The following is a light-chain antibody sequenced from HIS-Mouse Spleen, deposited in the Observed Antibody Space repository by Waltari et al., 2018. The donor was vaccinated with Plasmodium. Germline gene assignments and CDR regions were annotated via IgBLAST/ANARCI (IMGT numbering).Light chain of an antibody. V-gene: IGLV3-10*01. Sequence: SYDLTHPPSVSLYPGPTARITCPGEPLHKHYSYWSQQKSGQAPVLVIYEDSKRPSGIPERFSGSSSGTMATLTISGAQVYDEADYYCYSTDSSGNHRVFGGGTKLTVL. CDR3: YSTDSSGNHRV. J-gene: IGLJ3*02. CDR2: EDS. CDR1: PLHKHY.